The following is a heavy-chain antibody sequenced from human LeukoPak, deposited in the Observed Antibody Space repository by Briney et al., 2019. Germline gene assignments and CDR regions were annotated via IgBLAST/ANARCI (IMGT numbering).Heavy chain of an antibody. CDR3: AKDFTPVVINAFEI. V-gene: IGHV3-9*01. Sequence: PGRSLRLSCAASGFSFDDYSMHWVRQAPGKGLEWVSGITWNSDSIDYADSVKGRFTISRDNAKNSLYLQMDSLRAEDTALYYCAKDFTPVVINAFEIWGQGAMVTVSS. D-gene: IGHD2-21*01. CDR1: GFSFDDYS. J-gene: IGHJ3*02. CDR2: ITWNSDSI.